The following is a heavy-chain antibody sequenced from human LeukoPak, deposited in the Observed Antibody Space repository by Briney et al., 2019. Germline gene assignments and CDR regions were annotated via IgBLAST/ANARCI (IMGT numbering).Heavy chain of an antibody. CDR2: ISAYNGNT. Sequence: ASVKVSCKASGYTFTSYGISWVRQAPGQGLEWMGWISAYNGNTNYAQKLQGRVTMTTDTSTSTAYMELRSLRSDDTVVYYCARDDLVGATLRKPDYWGQGTLVTVSS. CDR3: ARDDLVGATLRKPDY. V-gene: IGHV1-18*01. CDR1: GYTFTSYG. D-gene: IGHD1-26*01. J-gene: IGHJ4*02.